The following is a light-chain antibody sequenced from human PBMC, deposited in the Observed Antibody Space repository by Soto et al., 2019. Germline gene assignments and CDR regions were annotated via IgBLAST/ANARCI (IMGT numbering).Light chain of an antibody. V-gene: IGKV3-15*01. CDR2: GAS. CDR3: QQYSKWPPFT. CDR1: QRISTS. J-gene: IGKJ3*01. Sequence: EVVMTQSPATLSVSPGESATLSCRASQRISTSLAWYQQRPGQAPRLLLYGASTLATGVPARFRGSGSGTEFTLTTSGLQSEDFAVYYCQQYSKWPPFTFGPGTKVEIK.